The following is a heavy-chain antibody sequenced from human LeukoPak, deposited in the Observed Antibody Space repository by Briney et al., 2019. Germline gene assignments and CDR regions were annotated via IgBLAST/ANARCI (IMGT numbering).Heavy chain of an antibody. CDR2: FYYTGST. D-gene: IGHD1-26*01. CDR3: ARRSGTYHAFDI. J-gene: IGHJ3*02. Sequence: PSETLSLTCTVSGGSISSNGYYWGWIRQPPGKGLEWIGSFYYTGSTFYSPSLKSRVTISVDTSKNQFSLKLSSVTAADTAVYYCARRSGTYHAFDIWGQGTMVTVSS. CDR1: GGSISSNGYY. V-gene: IGHV4-39*01.